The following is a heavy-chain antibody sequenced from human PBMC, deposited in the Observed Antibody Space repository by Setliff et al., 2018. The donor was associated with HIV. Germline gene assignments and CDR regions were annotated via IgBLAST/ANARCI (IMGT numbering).Heavy chain of an antibody. CDR2: IYYSGST. J-gene: IGHJ3*02. V-gene: IGHV4-39*01. D-gene: IGHD6-19*01. Sequence: SETLSLTCTVSGGSISSNSYYWGWIRQPPGKGLEWIGSIYYSGSTYYNPSLKSRVTISVDTSKSQFSLKLSSVTAADTAIFYCAGWISSGWYFYYNMDVWGHAFDIWGQGTMVTVSS. CDR3: AGWISSGWYFYYNMDVWGHAFDI. CDR1: GGSISSNSYY.